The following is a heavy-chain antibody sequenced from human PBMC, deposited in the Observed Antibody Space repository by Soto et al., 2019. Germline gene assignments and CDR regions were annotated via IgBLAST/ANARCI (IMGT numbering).Heavy chain of an antibody. D-gene: IGHD1-26*01. Sequence: QVQLVESGGGGVQPGRSLRLSCAASGFTFSSYGMHWVRQAPGKGLEWVAVISYDGSNKYYADSVKGRFTISRDNSKNTLYLQMNSLRAEDTAVYYCAKEAFSIVGATIRAYYYGMDVWGQGTTVTVSS. CDR1: GFTFSSYG. V-gene: IGHV3-30*18. CDR2: ISYDGSNK. J-gene: IGHJ6*02. CDR3: AKEAFSIVGATIRAYYYGMDV.